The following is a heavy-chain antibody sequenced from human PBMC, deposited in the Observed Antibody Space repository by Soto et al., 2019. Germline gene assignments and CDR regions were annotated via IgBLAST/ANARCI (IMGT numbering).Heavy chain of an antibody. J-gene: IGHJ4*02. CDR1: GFTFSSYG. Sequence: GGSLRLSCAASGFTFSSYGMHWVRQAPGKGLEWVAVIWYDGSNKYYADSVKGRFTISRDNSKNTLYLQMNSLRSEDTAVYYCARARLPGIAAAGLDYWGQGTLVTVSS. CDR2: IWYDGSNK. D-gene: IGHD6-13*01. V-gene: IGHV3-33*01. CDR3: ARARLPGIAAAGLDY.